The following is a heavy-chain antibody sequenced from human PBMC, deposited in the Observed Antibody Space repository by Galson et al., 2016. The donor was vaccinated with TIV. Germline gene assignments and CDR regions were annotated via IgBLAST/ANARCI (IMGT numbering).Heavy chain of an antibody. CDR3: ARDKSRRGCFDP. Sequence: ETLSLTCTASGDSINNYFWNWFRQSPGKGLEWIGDIYQSGSTNYNPSLKSRVTISIDTSKRQFSLKLYSVTAADTAIYYCARDKSRRGCFDPWGQGSLVTVSS. CDR2: IYQSGST. J-gene: IGHJ5*02. CDR1: GDSINNYF. V-gene: IGHV4-59*01.